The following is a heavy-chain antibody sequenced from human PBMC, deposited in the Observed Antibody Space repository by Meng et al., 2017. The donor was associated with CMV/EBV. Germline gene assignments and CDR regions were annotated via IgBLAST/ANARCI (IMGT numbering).Heavy chain of an antibody. D-gene: IGHD6-13*01. J-gene: IGHJ5*02. Sequence: GESLKISCAASGFTFSSYSMNWVRQAPGKGLEWVSSISSSSSYIYYADSVKGRFTISRDNAKNSLYLQMNSLRAEDTAVYYCARDAYSSSWYGFDPWGQGTLVTVSS. CDR2: ISSSSSYI. V-gene: IGHV3-21*01. CDR1: GFTFSSYS. CDR3: ARDAYSSSWYGFDP.